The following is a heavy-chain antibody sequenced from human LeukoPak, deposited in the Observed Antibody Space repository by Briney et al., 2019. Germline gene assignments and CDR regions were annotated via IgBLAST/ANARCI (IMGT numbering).Heavy chain of an antibody. CDR2: IKQDGSEK. Sequence: GGSLRLSCAATGFSFRSYWMNWVRQAPGKGLEWLAIIKQDGSEKHYKGSVEGRFTISRDNAKNSLHLQMNSLRAEDTAACFCAGGSGYLITSWGQGTLVTVSS. CDR1: GFSFRSYW. CDR3: AGGSGYLITS. J-gene: IGHJ5*02. D-gene: IGHD3-9*01. V-gene: IGHV3-7*01.